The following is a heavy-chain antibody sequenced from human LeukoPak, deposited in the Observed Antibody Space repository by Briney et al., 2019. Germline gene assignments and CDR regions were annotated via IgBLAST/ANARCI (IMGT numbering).Heavy chain of an antibody. CDR2: IYYSGST. Sequence: PSETLSLTCTVSGGSISSSNYYWGWIRQPPGKGLEWIGSIYYSGSTYYNPSLKSRVTISVDTSKNQFSLKLSSVAAADTAVYYCARAAAGTAWGAFDIWGQGTMVTVSP. J-gene: IGHJ3*02. V-gene: IGHV4-39*07. CDR3: ARAAAGTAWGAFDI. D-gene: IGHD6-13*01. CDR1: GGSISSSNYY.